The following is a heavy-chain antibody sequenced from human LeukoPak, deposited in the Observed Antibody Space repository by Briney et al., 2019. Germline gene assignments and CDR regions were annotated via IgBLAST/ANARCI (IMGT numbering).Heavy chain of an antibody. D-gene: IGHD2/OR15-2a*01. V-gene: IGHV3-11*01. Sequence: PGGSLRLSCAASGFTVTDYYMTWIRQAPGKGLEWISYISSSGLNIYYADSVKGRFTISRDNAENAIYLQMHSLRAEDTAIYYCAGSYQRSAFYYDPWGQGTLVSVSS. CDR3: AGSYQRSAFYYDP. CDR2: ISSSGLNI. J-gene: IGHJ5*02. CDR1: GFTVTDYY.